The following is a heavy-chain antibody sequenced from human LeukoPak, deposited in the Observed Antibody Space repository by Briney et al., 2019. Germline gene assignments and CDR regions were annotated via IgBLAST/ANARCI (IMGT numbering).Heavy chain of an antibody. V-gene: IGHV3-11*06. CDR3: ARRGGAPEEYCGGDCYPY. J-gene: IGHJ4*02. CDR2: ISSSSSYT. Sequence: PGGSLRLSCAASGFTFSDYYMSWIRQAPGKGLEWVSYISSSSSYTNYADSVKGRFTISRDNAKNSLYLQMNSLRAEDTAVYYCARRGGAPEEYCGGDCYPYWGQGTLVTVSS. CDR1: GFTFSDYY. D-gene: IGHD2-21*02.